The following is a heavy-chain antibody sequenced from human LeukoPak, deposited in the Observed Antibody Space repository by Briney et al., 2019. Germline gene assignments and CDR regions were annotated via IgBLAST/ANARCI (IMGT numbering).Heavy chain of an antibody. CDR2: ISAYNGNT. V-gene: IGHV1-18*01. J-gene: IGHJ4*02. CDR3: VRANYGDYNCNY. D-gene: IGHD4-17*01. Sequence: ASVKVSCKASGYTFTSYGISWVRQAPGQGLEWMGWISAYNGNTNYAQKLQGRVTMTTDTSTSTAYMELRSLRSDDTAVYYCVRANYGDYNCNYWGQGTLVTVSS. CDR1: GYTFTSYG.